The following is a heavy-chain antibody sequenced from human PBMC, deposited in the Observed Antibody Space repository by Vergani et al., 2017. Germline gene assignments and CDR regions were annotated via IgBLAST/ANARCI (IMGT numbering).Heavy chain of an antibody. D-gene: IGHD3-10*01. CDR2: IYPGDSDT. CDR1: GFTLGDYA. V-gene: IGHV5-51*01. Sequence: EVHLVESGGGLVQPGRSLRLSCSGSGFTLGDYAMTWVRQAPGKGLEWMGIIYPGDSDTRYSPSFQGQVTISADKSISTAYLQWSRLKASDTAIYYCARQAYGSGDLSWFDPWGQGTLVTVSS. J-gene: IGHJ5*02. CDR3: ARQAYGSGDLSWFDP.